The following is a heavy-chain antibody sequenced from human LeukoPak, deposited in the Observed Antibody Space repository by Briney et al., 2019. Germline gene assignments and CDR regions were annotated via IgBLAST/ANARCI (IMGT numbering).Heavy chain of an antibody. CDR1: GFTFSSYA. Sequence: GVPLRLFCAASGFTFSSYAVIWLRQAPGKGVVCVSAISGSGGSTYYADSVKGRFTISRDNSKTTLYLQMNSLRAEDTAVYYCAKDRGAYYYYMDVWGKGTTVTVSS. D-gene: IGHD1-26*01. CDR3: AKDRGAYYYYMDV. CDR2: ISGSGGST. J-gene: IGHJ6*03. V-gene: IGHV3-23*01.